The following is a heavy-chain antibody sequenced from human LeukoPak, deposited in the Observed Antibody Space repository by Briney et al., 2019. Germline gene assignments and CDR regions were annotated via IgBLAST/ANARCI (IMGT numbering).Heavy chain of an antibody. D-gene: IGHD4-17*01. CDR2: IYYSGST. CDR1: GGSISSYY. J-gene: IGHJ4*02. V-gene: IGHV4-59*01. CDR3: ARERAVTTYYYFDY. Sequence: SETLSLTCTVSGGSISSYYWSWIRQPPGKGLEWIGYIYYSGSTNYNPSLKSRVTISVDTSKNQFSLKLSSVTAADTAVYYCARERAVTTYYYFDYWGQGALVTVSS.